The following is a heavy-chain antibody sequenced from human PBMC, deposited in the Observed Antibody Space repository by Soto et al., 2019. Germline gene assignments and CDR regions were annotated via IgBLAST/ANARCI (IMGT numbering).Heavy chain of an antibody. Sequence: SATLSLTCIVSGGSISSSSYSWAWIRQPPGKGLEWIGFIYQSGSTYYNPSLKSRGTMSVDRSKNQFSLKLTSVTAADTAVYYCARAYYDFWTSYHYGMDVWGQGTTVTVSS. CDR3: ARAYYDFWTSYHYGMDV. CDR1: GGSISSSSYS. D-gene: IGHD3-3*01. CDR2: IYQSGST. J-gene: IGHJ6*02. V-gene: IGHV4-30-2*01.